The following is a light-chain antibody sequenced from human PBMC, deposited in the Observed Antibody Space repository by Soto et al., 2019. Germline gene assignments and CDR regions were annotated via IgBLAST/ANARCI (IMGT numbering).Light chain of an antibody. V-gene: IGKV4-1*01. Sequence: DIVMTQSPDSLAVSLVERVTINCKSSQIVLYSSNNRNYLAWFQQKPGQPPKLLIYWASTRESGVPDRFSGSGSGTDLTLTISGLQAEDVAVYYCQQYYNTPLNFGGSTKVDI. CDR2: WAS. J-gene: IGKJ4*01. CDR3: QQYYNTPLN. CDR1: QIVLYSSNNRNY.